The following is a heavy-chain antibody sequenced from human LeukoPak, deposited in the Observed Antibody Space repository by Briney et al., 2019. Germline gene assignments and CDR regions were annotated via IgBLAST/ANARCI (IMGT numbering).Heavy chain of an antibody. CDR3: ARQRGYSYGLLDY. CDR1: GCTFSSYC. J-gene: IGHJ4*02. V-gene: IGHV3-7*01. CDR2: IKQDGSEK. D-gene: IGHD5-18*01. Sequence: AESLRLSCAASGCTFSSYCWSWIRQAPGKGLEWVANIKQDGSEKYYVESVKGRFTISRDNAKNSLYLQMNSLRAEETAVYYCARQRGYSYGLLDYWGQGNLGTVSS.